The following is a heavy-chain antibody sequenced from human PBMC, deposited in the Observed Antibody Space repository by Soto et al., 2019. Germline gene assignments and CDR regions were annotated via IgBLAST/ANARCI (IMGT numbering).Heavy chain of an antibody. Sequence: SVKVSCKASGGTFSSYAISWVRQAPGQGLEWMGGIIPIFGTANYAQKFQGRVTITADESTSTAYMELSSLRSEDTAVYYCARVLDSRGYYYLPGYWGQGTLVTVSS. CDR3: ARVLDSRGYYYLPGY. J-gene: IGHJ4*02. D-gene: IGHD3-22*01. CDR2: IIPIFGTA. CDR1: GGTFSSYA. V-gene: IGHV1-69*13.